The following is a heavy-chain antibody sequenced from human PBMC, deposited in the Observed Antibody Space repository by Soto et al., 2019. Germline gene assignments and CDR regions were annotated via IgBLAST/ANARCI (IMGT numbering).Heavy chain of an antibody. V-gene: IGHV1-2*02. J-gene: IGHJ5*02. CDR1: GYTFTGYY. CDR2: INPNSGGT. CDR3: ARDSSSWYFSWFDP. Sequence: ASVKVSCKASGYTFTGYYMHWVRQAPGQGLEWMGWINPNSGGTNYAQKFQGRVTMTRDTSISTAYMELSRLRSDDTAVYYCARDSSSWYFSWFDPWGQGTLVTVSS. D-gene: IGHD6-13*01.